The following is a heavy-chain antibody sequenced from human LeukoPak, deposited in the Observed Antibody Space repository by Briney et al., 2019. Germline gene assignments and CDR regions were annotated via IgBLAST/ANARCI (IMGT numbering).Heavy chain of an antibody. D-gene: IGHD2-2*01. V-gene: IGHV4-30-2*01. J-gene: IGHJ5*02. CDR1: GGSIGSGGYS. CDR3: ARGNPGYCSSTSCDRDNWFDP. CDR2: IYHSGST. Sequence: SETLSLTCAVSGGSIGSGGYSWSWIRQPPGKGLEWIGYIYHSGSTYYNPSLKSRVTISVDRSKNQFSLKLSSVTAADTAVYYCARGNPGYCSSTSCDRDNWFDPWGQGTLVTVSS.